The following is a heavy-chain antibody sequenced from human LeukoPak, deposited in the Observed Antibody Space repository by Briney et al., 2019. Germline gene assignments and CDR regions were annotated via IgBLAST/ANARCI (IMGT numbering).Heavy chain of an antibody. Sequence: GPTLVKPTQTLALTCTFSGFALSTSGVGVCWIRQPPGKALEWLAIIYWHDETHYSPSLKSRLTITKDTSKNQVVITMTTMDPMDTDTYYCTHRRVVFGLEYWGQGNLVTVSS. D-gene: IGHD3-3*01. CDR3: THRRVVFGLEY. CDR1: GFALSTSGVG. J-gene: IGHJ4*02. CDR2: IYWHDET. V-gene: IGHV2-5*01.